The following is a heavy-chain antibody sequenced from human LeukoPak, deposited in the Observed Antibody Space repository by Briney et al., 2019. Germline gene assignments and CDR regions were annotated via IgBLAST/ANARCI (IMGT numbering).Heavy chain of an antibody. J-gene: IGHJ4*02. CDR2: IYYSGST. Sequence: PSETLSLTCTVSGGSISSYYWSWIRQPPGKGLEWIGYIYYSGSTNYNPSLKSRVTISVDTSKNQFSLKLRSVTAADTAVYYCAREDCSGDGCYSFDYWGQGTLVTVFS. D-gene: IGHD2-15*01. V-gene: IGHV4-59*01. CDR1: GGSISSYY. CDR3: AREDCSGDGCYSFDY.